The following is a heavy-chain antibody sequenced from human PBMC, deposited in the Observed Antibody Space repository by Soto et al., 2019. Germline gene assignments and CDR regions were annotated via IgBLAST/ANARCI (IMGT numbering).Heavy chain of an antibody. D-gene: IGHD3-22*01. V-gene: IGHV3-23*01. CDR3: AKDSPAYYYDSSGYLPLHFDY. CDR2: ISGSGGST. J-gene: IGHJ4*02. CDR1: GFTFSSYA. Sequence: GGSLRLSCAASGFTFSSYAMSWVRQAPGKGLEWVSAISGSGGSTYYADSVKGRFTISRDNSKNTLYLQMNSLRAEDTAVYYCAKDSPAYYYDSSGYLPLHFDYWGQGTLVTVSS.